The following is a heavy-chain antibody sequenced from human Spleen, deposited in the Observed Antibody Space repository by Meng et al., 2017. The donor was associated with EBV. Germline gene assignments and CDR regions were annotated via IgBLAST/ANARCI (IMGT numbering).Heavy chain of an antibody. D-gene: IGHD3-22*01. Sequence: QGQFVESGAWVKKHGALVKVSCKASAYTFTGYYMHWVRQAPGQGLEWMGRINPNSGDTNYAQKFQGRVTMTRDTSITTAYMELSRLRSDDTAVYYCARAYDSSGYYSYHWGQGTLVTVSS. J-gene: IGHJ4*02. CDR1: AYTFTGYY. CDR2: INPNSGDT. CDR3: ARAYDSSGYYSYH. V-gene: IGHV1-2*06.